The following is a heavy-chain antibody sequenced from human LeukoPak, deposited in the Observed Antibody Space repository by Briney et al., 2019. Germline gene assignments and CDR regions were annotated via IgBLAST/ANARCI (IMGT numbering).Heavy chain of an antibody. D-gene: IGHD6-13*01. J-gene: IGHJ6*02. V-gene: IGHV4-59*08. CDR1: GGSISSYY. CDR3: ASGIIAADYYGMDV. Sequence: SETLSLTCTVSGGSISSYYWSWIRQPPGKGLEWIGYIYYSGSTNYNPSLKSRVTISVDTSKNQFSLKLSSVTAADTAVYYCASGIIAADYYGMDVWGQGTTVTVSS. CDR2: IYYSGST.